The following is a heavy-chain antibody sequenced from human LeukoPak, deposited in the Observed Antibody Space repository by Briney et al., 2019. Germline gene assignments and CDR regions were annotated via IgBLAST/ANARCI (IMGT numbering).Heavy chain of an antibody. CDR1: GFSFSTYS. J-gene: IGHJ2*01. V-gene: IGHV3-21*01. CDR3: ARDLTTVVNWRKYWYFDL. CDR2: ISSSSSYI. D-gene: IGHD4-23*01. Sequence: GGSLRLSCAASGFSFSTYSMNWVRQAPGKGLEWVSSISSSSSYIYYADSVKGRFTISRDNAKNSLYLQMNSLRAEDTAVYYCARDLTTVVNWRKYWYFDLWGRGTLVTVSS.